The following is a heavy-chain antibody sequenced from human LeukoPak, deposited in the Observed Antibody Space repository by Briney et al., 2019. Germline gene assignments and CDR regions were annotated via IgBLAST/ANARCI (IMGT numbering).Heavy chain of an antibody. CDR1: GFTFSSYP. V-gene: IGHV3-30-3*01. Sequence: GGSLRLSCAASGFTFSSYPLHWVRQAPGKGLEWVTLISYDGSKIYYADSVKGRFTISRDNSKNTLYLQMNSLRAEDTAVYYCASDVLTLYYFDYWGQGTLVTVSS. J-gene: IGHJ4*02. CDR3: ASDVLTLYYFDY. D-gene: IGHD2-8*01. CDR2: ISYDGSKI.